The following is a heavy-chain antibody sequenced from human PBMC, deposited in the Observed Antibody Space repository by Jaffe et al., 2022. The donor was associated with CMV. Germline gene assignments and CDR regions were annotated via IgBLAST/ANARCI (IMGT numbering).Heavy chain of an antibody. Sequence: EVQLVESGGGLVKPGGSLRLSCAASGFTFSSYSMNWVRQAPGKGLEWVSSISSSSSYIYYADSVKGRFTISRDNAKNSLYLQMNSLRAEDTAVYYCARPTYYDFWSGYYTGGYYYGMDVWGQGTTVTVSS. CDR3: ARPTYYDFWSGYYTGGYYYGMDV. CDR2: ISSSSSYI. D-gene: IGHD3-3*01. CDR1: GFTFSSYS. J-gene: IGHJ6*02. V-gene: IGHV3-21*01.